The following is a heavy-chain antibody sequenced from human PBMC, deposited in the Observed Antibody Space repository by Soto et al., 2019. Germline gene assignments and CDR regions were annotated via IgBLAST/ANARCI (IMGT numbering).Heavy chain of an antibody. CDR3: VREGRGSFDF. CDR2: IGGRGNSA. J-gene: IGHJ3*01. CDR1: GFTLTNYA. Sequence: PGGSLRLSCAASGFTLTNYAMNWVRQAPGKGLEWVSVIGGRGNSAYYADSVQGRFTISRDNSKNTLSLQMSSLTADDTAIYYCVREGRGSFDFWGRGTMVTVSS. V-gene: IGHV3-23*01. D-gene: IGHD5-12*01.